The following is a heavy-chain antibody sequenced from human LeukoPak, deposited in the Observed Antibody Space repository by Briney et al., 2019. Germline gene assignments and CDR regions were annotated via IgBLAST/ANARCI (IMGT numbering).Heavy chain of an antibody. CDR3: VKDLRGPEGF. Sequence: GGSLRLSCAASGFTFSSSWMSWVRQAPGKGLEWVANIKQDGSEKPYVDSVKGRFTISRDDAKTSLYLQMISLRAEDTAVYYCVKDLRGPEGFWGQGTLVIVSS. V-gene: IGHV3-7*01. D-gene: IGHD2-2*01. J-gene: IGHJ4*02. CDR1: GFTFSSSW. CDR2: IKQDGSEK.